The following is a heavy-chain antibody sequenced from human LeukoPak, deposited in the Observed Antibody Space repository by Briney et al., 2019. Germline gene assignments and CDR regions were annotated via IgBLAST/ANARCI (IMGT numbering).Heavy chain of an antibody. CDR1: GGSFRGYY. Sequence: SETLSLTCAVYGGSFRGYYWSWIRQPPGKGLEWIGEINDSGSTNYNPSLKSRLTISVDKSKNQLSLKLRSVTAADTAVFYCARDFTIVRGVLDYWGPGALVTVSS. CDR3: ARDFTIVRGVLDY. V-gene: IGHV4-34*01. CDR2: INDSGST. D-gene: IGHD3-10*01. J-gene: IGHJ4*02.